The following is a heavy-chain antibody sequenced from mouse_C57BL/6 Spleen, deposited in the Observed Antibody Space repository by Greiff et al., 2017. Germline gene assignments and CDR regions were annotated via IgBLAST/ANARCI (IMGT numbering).Heavy chain of an antibody. D-gene: IGHD1-1*01. Sequence: EVKVVESGGGLVQPGGSLSLSCAASGFTFTDYYMSWVRQPPGKALEWLGFIRNKANGYTTEYSASVKGRFTISRDNSQSILYLQMNALRAEDSATYYCARYNYGSSHFDYWGQGTTLTVSS. CDR3: ARYNYGSSHFDY. CDR1: GFTFTDYY. CDR2: IRNKANGYTT. V-gene: IGHV7-3*01. J-gene: IGHJ2*01.